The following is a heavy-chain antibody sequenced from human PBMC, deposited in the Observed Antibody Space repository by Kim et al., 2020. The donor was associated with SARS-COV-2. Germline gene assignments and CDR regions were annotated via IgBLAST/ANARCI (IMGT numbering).Heavy chain of an antibody. D-gene: IGHD2-15*01. Sequence: GGSLRLSCAASGFTFSDYYMSWIRQAPGKGLEWVSYISSSSSYTNYADSVKGRFTISRDNAKNSLYLQMNSMRAEDTAVYYCARVDIVVVVAATHPYLFDYWGQGTLVTVSS. J-gene: IGHJ4*02. CDR2: ISSSSSYT. CDR1: GFTFSDYY. CDR3: ARVDIVVVVAATHPYLFDY. V-gene: IGHV3-11*06.